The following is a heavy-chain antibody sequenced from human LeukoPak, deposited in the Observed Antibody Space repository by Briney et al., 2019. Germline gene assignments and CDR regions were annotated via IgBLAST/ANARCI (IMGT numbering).Heavy chain of an antibody. CDR1: GGSTSSSSFY. CDR3: ARLRAYYYDSSSYYNFDF. Sequence: SETLSLTCTVSGGSTSSSSFYWGWIRQPPGKGLECIGRISYSGRTYYNPSLQSRVTISVDTSKNQFSLRLSSVTAADTAVYYCARLRAYYYDSSSYYNFDFWGQGTLVTVSS. J-gene: IGHJ4*02. D-gene: IGHD3-22*01. CDR2: ISYSGRT. V-gene: IGHV4-39*01.